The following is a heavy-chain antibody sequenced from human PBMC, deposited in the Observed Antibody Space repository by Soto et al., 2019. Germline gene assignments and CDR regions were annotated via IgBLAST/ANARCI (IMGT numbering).Heavy chain of an antibody. CDR2: IIPIFGTA. Sequence: QVQLVQSGAEVKKPGSSVKVSCKASGGTFSSFAISWVRQAPGQGLEWMGGIIPIFGTANYAQKFQGRVTMNAAESPSTAYMRLGSLRSEDTAVYYCARDRGGSGLNWFDPWGQGTLVTVSS. D-gene: IGHD6-19*01. J-gene: IGHJ5*02. V-gene: IGHV1-69*12. CDR1: GGTFSSFA. CDR3: ARDRGGSGLNWFDP.